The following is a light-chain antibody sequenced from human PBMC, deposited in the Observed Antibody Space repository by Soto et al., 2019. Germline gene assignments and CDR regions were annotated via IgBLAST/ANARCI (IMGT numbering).Light chain of an antibody. V-gene: IGLV1-36*01. Sequence: QSVLTQPPSVSAAPRQRVIISCSGSSSNIGNNAVNWYQHLPGKAPKVLIYYDALLSSGVSDRFSGSKSGTSASLAIRGLQSEDEADYYCEAWDDSLNGWVFGGGTKLTVL. CDR2: YDA. CDR1: SSNIGNNA. CDR3: EAWDDSLNGWV. J-gene: IGLJ3*02.